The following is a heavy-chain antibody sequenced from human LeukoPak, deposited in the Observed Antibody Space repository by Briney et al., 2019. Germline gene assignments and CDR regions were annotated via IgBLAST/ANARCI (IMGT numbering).Heavy chain of an antibody. D-gene: IGHD2-2*02. CDR2: ISSGTSYT. V-gene: IGHV3-11*05. J-gene: IGHJ5*02. CDR3: ARVGYCSSTSCYTGDYNWFDP. Sequence: GGSLRLSCAASGFTFSDYYMSWIRQAPGKGLEWVSYISSGTSYTNYADSVKGRFTISRDNAKNSLYLQMNSLRAEDTAVYYCARVGYCSSTSCYTGDYNWFDPWGQGTLVTVSS. CDR1: GFTFSDYY.